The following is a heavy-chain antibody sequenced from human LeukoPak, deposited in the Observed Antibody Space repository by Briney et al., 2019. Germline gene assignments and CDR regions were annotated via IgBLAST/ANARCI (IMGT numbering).Heavy chain of an antibody. J-gene: IGHJ4*02. V-gene: IGHV3-30*03. Sequence: PGGSLRLSCAASGFTFSSYDMHWVRQAPGKGLEWVAVISYDGSNKYYADSVKGRFTISRDNSKNTLYLQMNSLRAEDTAVYYCARTRYCGGDCYDYYFDYWGQGTLVTVSS. CDR3: ARTRYCGGDCYDYYFDY. CDR1: GFTFSSYD. D-gene: IGHD2-21*02. CDR2: ISYDGSNK.